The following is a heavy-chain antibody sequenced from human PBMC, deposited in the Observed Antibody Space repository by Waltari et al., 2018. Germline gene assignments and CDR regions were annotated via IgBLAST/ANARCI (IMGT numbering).Heavy chain of an antibody. CDR3: ARDRGYYGSGRGVDMDV. J-gene: IGHJ6*03. D-gene: IGHD3-10*01. Sequence: QVQLVQSGAEVKNPGSSVKVSCKASGGTFSSYAISWVRQAPGQGLEWMGGIIPILGRANDAQKVQGRVTSTADKSTSTAYMELSSLRSEDTAVYYCARDRGYYGSGRGVDMDVWGKGTTVTVSS. CDR2: IIPILGRA. CDR1: GGTFSSYA. V-gene: IGHV1-69*10.